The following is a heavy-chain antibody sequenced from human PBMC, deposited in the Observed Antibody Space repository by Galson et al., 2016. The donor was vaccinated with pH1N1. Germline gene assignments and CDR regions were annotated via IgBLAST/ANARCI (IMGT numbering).Heavy chain of an antibody. J-gene: IGHJ6*02. D-gene: IGHD5-18*01. CDR1: GFSVSHNY. Sequence: SLRLSCAASGFSVSHNYMSWVRQAPGKGLEWVSIIYTGGGTYYADSVKGRFTISRDNSKDTLYLQMNSLRAEDKAVYYCARGRWGHSYGLAGMDVWGQGTTVTVSS. CDR3: ARGRWGHSYGLAGMDV. CDR2: IYTGGGT. V-gene: IGHV3-53*01.